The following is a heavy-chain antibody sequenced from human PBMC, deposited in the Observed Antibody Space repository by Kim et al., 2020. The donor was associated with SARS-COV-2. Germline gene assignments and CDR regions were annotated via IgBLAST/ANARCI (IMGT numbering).Heavy chain of an antibody. Sequence: ASVKVSCKASGGTFSSYAISWVRQAPGQGLEWMGGIIPIFGTANYAQKFQGRVTITADESTSTAYMELSSLRSEDTAVYYCARGLWRSGSWVYGMDVWGQGTTVTVSS. CDR3: ARGLWRSGSWVYGMDV. CDR2: IIPIFGTA. D-gene: IGHD3-3*01. J-gene: IGHJ6*02. CDR1: GGTFSSYA. V-gene: IGHV1-69*13.